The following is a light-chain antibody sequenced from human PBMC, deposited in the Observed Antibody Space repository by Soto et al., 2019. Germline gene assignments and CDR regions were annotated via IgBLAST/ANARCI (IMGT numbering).Light chain of an antibody. Sequence: DIHMTQSPSTLSASVGHRVTIVCRASQSISSWLAWYQQKPGKAPKLLIYDASSLESGVPSRFSGSGSGTEFTLTISSLKPDDFATYYCQQYNYYRTFGQGTKVDIK. V-gene: IGKV1-5*02. CDR1: QSISSW. CDR3: QQYNYYRT. CDR2: DAS. J-gene: IGKJ1*01.